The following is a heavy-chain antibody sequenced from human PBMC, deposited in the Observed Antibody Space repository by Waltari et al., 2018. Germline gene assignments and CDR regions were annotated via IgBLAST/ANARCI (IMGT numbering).Heavy chain of an antibody. J-gene: IGHJ3*01. CDR1: GFTFTTFP. D-gene: IGHD2-2*01. CDR3: ARDRSACSGTSCYFDDAFDV. Sequence: QVQLVQSGAEVKKPGASVKLSCKASGFTFTTFPIHWVRQAPGQRLEWMGWINAGHGNTKYSQQFQGRRTITTDTSASTVYMELSSLTYEDAAVYYCARDRSACSGTSCYFDDAFDVWGPGTRVTVSS. CDR2: INAGHGNT. V-gene: IGHV1-3*01.